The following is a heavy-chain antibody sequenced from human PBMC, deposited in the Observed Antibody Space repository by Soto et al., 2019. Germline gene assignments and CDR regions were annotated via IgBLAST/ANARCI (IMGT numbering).Heavy chain of an antibody. CDR1: GYSFAGYW. CDR3: ASPYGSGYYGMDV. CDR2: IDPSDSQT. D-gene: IGHD3-10*01. Sequence: GESLKISCKGSGYSFAGYWLTWVRQQPGKGLEWMGRIDPSDSQTYYSPSFQGQVTISADKSISTAYLQWSSLKASDTAMYYCASPYGSGYYGMDVWGQGTTVTVSS. J-gene: IGHJ6*02. V-gene: IGHV5-10-1*04.